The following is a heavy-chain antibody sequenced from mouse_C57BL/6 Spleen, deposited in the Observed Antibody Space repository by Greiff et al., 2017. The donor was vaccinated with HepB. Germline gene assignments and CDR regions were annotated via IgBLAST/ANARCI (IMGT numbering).Heavy chain of an antibody. Sequence: VQLQQSDAELVKPGASVKISCKASGYTFTDHTIHWMKQRPEQGLDWIGYIYPRDGSTKYNEKFKGKATLTADKSSSTAYMQLNSLTSEDSAVYFCAREEGWLLGFDYWGQGTTLTVSS. V-gene: IGHV1-78*01. J-gene: IGHJ2*01. D-gene: IGHD2-3*01. CDR2: IYPRDGST. CDR1: GYTFTDHT. CDR3: AREEGWLLGFDY.